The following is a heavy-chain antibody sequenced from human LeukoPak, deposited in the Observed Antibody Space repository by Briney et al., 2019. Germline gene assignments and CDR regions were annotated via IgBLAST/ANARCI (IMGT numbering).Heavy chain of an antibody. D-gene: IGHD3-22*01. J-gene: IGHJ4*01. CDR2: ISYDGSNK. Sequence: QPGRSLRLSCAASGFTFSTHGMYWVRQAPGKGLEWMAVISYDGSNKYYADSVKGRFTISRDNSKNTLYLQMNSLRAEDTAVYYCARGRLYDSSGYWYFDYWGQGTLVTVSS. CDR3: ARGRLYDSSGYWYFDY. V-gene: IGHV3-30*03. CDR1: GFTFSTHG.